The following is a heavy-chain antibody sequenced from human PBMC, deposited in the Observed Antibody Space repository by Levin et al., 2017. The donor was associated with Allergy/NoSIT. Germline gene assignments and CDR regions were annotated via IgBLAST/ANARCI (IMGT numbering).Heavy chain of an antibody. CDR1: GGSFSGYY. CDR2: INHSGST. Sequence: SETLSLTCAVYGGSFSGYYWSWIRQPPGKGLEWIGEINHSGSTNYNPSLKSRVTISVDTSKNQFSLKLSSVTAADTAVYYCARGGVRIAAAGTGVGGNRGRYFDYWGQGTLVTVSS. D-gene: IGHD6-13*01. J-gene: IGHJ4*02. CDR3: ARGGVRIAAAGTGVGGNRGRYFDY. V-gene: IGHV4-34*01.